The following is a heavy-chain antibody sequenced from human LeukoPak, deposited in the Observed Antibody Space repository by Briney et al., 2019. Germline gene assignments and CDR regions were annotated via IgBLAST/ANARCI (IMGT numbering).Heavy chain of an antibody. CDR3: ARDRGSGGYYGMDV. CDR2: IRYDGSNK. Sequence: PGGSLRLSCAASGFTFSSYGMHWVRQAPGKGLEWVAFIRYDGSNKYYADSVKGRFTISRDNSKNTLYLQMNSLRAEDTAVYYCARDRGSGGYYGMDVWGQGTTVTVSS. CDR1: GFTFSSYG. J-gene: IGHJ6*02. D-gene: IGHD3-10*01. V-gene: IGHV3-30*02.